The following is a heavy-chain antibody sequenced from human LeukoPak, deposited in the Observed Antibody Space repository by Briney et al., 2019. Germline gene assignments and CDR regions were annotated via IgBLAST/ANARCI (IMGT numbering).Heavy chain of an antibody. CDR3: ARQSGDYVWGSYRPADAFDI. CDR2: IYYFGTT. Sequence: SETLSLTCTASGGSISTSSYYWGWVRQPPGKGLEWIGSIYYFGTTYYNPSLKSRVTISVDTSKNQFSLKLSSVTAADTAVYYCARQSGDYVWGSYRPADAFDIWGQGTMVTAS. D-gene: IGHD3-16*02. CDR1: GGSISTSSYY. V-gene: IGHV4-39*01. J-gene: IGHJ3*02.